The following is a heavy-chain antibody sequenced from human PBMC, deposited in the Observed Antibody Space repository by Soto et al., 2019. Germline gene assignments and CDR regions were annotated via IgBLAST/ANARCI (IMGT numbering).Heavy chain of an antibody. CDR2: INGGNENT. D-gene: IGHD3-10*01. V-gene: IGHV1-3*01. CDR3: ARGDHSGSWRIDY. Sequence: QVQLVQSGAEVKMPGASAKVSCKASGYSFANHAIHWVRQAPGQRLEWLGVINGGNENTQFSQKFQGRVSFTRDTSANTASVELGGLRSEDTAVYYCARGDHSGSWRIDYWGQGTLVTVSS. CDR1: GYSFANHA. J-gene: IGHJ4*02.